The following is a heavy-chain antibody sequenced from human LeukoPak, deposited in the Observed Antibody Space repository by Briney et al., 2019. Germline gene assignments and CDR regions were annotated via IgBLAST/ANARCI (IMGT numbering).Heavy chain of an antibody. D-gene: IGHD4-17*01. CDR2: IYSGGTT. J-gene: IGHJ3*02. Sequence: GGSPRLSCAASGFAVSSNYMSWVRQAPGKGLEWVSGIYSGGTTYHADSVKGRFTISRDNSKNILYLQMNSLRAEDTAVYYCARHGDYGAFDIWGQGTMVTVSS. CDR1: GFAVSSNY. CDR3: ARHGDYGAFDI. V-gene: IGHV3-53*01.